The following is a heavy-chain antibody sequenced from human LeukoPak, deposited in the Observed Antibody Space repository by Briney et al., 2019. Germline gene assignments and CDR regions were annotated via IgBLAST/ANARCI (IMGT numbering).Heavy chain of an antibody. CDR1: GFTFSSYW. V-gene: IGHV3-7*01. CDR3: ASSFNGEYSYYYYKDV. D-gene: IGHD4-17*01. CDR2: INQDGSEK. Sequence: PGGSLRLSCAASGFTFSSYWMRWVRQAPGKGLEWVADINQDGSEKYYLDSVKGRFTFSRDNAKNSLYLQMNSLRVEDTAVYYCASSFNGEYSYYYYKDVWGKGTTVTVSS. J-gene: IGHJ6*03.